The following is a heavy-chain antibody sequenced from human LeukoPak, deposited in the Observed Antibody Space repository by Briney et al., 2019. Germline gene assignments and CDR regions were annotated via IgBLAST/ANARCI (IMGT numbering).Heavy chain of an antibody. Sequence: SVKVSCKASGGTFSSYAISWVRQAPGQGLEWMGGIVPIFGTANYAQKFQGRVTITTDESTSTAYMELSSLRSEDTAVYYCARVSTSNYYYDSSGYFPPPYYFDYWGQGTLVTVSS. CDR1: GGTFSSYA. CDR3: ARVSTSNYYYDSSGYFPPPYYFDY. D-gene: IGHD3-22*01. CDR2: IVPIFGTA. V-gene: IGHV1-69*05. J-gene: IGHJ4*02.